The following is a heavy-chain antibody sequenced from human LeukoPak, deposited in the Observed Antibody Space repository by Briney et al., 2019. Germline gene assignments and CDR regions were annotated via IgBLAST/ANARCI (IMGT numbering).Heavy chain of an antibody. V-gene: IGHV4-59*01. CDR2: IYYSGST. CDR1: GGSMNNYY. J-gene: IGHJ4*02. CDR3: ARGRYGWLPFDF. D-gene: IGHD3-16*01. Sequence: PSETLSLTCTVSGGSMNNYYWNWIRQSPGKGLEWIGYIYYSGSTNYNPSLKSRVTISVDTSKNQFTLKLNSVTAADTAVYYCARGRYGWLPFDFWGQGTLVTVSS.